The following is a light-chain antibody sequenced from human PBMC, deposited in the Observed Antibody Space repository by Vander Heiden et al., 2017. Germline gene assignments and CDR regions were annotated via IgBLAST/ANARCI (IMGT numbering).Light chain of an antibody. J-gene: IGKJ1*01. CDR3: QQYNTYPWT. CDR2: KAS. CDR1: QSISSW. V-gene: IGKV1-5*03. Sequence: DIQMTQSPSTLSASVGDRVPIPCRASQSISSWLAWYQQKPGKAPKLLNYKASSLESGGPSRFSGSGSGTEFTLTISSLQPDDFATYYCQQYNTYPWTFGQGTKVEIK.